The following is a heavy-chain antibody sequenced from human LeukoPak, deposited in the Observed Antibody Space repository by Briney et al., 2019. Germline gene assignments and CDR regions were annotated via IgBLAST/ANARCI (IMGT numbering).Heavy chain of an antibody. J-gene: IGHJ4*02. CDR3: ARGGSPGKNDNYYFDY. Sequence: ASVKVSCKAFGYTFTSYYTHWVRQAPGQGLEWMGMINHSGGSTNYAQKFQGRVTMTRDTSTSTVYMELSGLRSEDTAVYYCARGGSPGKNDNYYFDYWGQGTLVTVSS. CDR1: GYTFTSYY. CDR2: INHSGGST. V-gene: IGHV1-46*01. D-gene: IGHD1-1*01.